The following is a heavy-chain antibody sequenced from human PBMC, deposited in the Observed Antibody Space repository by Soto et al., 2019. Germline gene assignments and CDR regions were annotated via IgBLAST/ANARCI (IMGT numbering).Heavy chain of an antibody. D-gene: IGHD2-15*01. CDR3: AHRYCSGGTCYIFDY. CDR1: GFSLSTSGVG. CDR2: FFWDDDK. J-gene: IGHJ4*02. Sequence: QITLKESGPTLVKPTQPLTLTCTFSGFSLSTSGVGVGWIRQPPGKALEWLALFFWDDDKRYSPSLKSRLTITKDTSKNQVVLTMTNMDPVDTATYYCAHRYCSGGTCYIFDYWGQGILVTVSS. V-gene: IGHV2-5*02.